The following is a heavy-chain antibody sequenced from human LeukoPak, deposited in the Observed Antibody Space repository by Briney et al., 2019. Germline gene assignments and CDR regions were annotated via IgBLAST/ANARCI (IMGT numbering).Heavy chain of an antibody. CDR3: ARTNHYGGNSVGVITQNWFDP. CDR2: IYYSGST. Sequence: SETLSLTCTVSGGSISSYYWSWIRQPPGKGLEWIGYIYYSGSTNYNPSLKSRVTISVDTSKNQFSLKLSSVTAADTAVYYCARTNHYGGNSVGVITQNWFDPWGQGTLVTVSS. V-gene: IGHV4-59*01. J-gene: IGHJ5*02. CDR1: GGSISSYY. D-gene: IGHD4-23*01.